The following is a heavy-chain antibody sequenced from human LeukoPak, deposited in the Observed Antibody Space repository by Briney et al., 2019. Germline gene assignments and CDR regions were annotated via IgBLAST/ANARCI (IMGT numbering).Heavy chain of an antibody. D-gene: IGHD5-12*01. CDR2: INPNSGGT. V-gene: IGHV1-2*02. Sequence: ASVKVSCKASGYTFTSHGIRGVRQAPGEGLEWMEWINPNSGGTNYAQKFQGRVTMTRDTSISTAYMELSRLRSDDTAVYYCARGGYSGYDFDYWGQGTLVTVSS. CDR1: GYTFTSHG. J-gene: IGHJ4*02. CDR3: ARGGYSGYDFDY.